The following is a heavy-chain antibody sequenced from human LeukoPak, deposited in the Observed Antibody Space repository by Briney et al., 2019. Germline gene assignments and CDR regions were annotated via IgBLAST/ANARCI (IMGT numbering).Heavy chain of an antibody. CDR3: AKAHYYDSSGWIGY. V-gene: IGHV3-9*01. D-gene: IGHD3-22*01. CDR2: ISWNSGSI. J-gene: IGHJ4*02. CDR1: GFTFDDYA. Sequence: PGGSLRLSCAASGFTFDDYAMRWVRQAPGKGLEWVSGISWNSGSIGYADSVKGRFTISRDNAKNSLYLQMNSLRAEDTALYYCAKAHYYDSSGWIGYWGQGTLVTVSS.